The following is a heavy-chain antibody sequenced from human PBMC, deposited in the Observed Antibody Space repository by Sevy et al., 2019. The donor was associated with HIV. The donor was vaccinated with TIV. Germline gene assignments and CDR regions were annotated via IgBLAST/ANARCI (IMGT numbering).Heavy chain of an antibody. V-gene: IGHV3-33*07. CDR2: IWHDGSSK. CDR1: GFTFSNYG. J-gene: IGHJ6*02. Sequence: GGSLRLSCAASGFTFSNYGMYWVRQAPGKGLEWVAIIWHDGSSKHYADSVKGRFTISRENSKNVLYLQMNNLRAEDTAVYYCARDGSVVSPYYYYAMDVWGQGTTVTVSS. D-gene: IGHD2-21*01. CDR3: ARDGSVVSPYYYYAMDV.